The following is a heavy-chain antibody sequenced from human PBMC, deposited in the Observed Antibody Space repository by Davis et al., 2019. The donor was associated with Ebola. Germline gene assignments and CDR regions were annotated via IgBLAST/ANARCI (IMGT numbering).Heavy chain of an antibody. D-gene: IGHD5-12*01. Sequence: HSQTLSLTCAISGDSVAGGTGGWNWIRQSPSRGLEWLGRTYYTASKWYNDYAVSVRSRMIITPDTSKNQFSLQLNSVTPEDTAVYYCARGWLRTGLDIWGQGTMVIVSS. CDR3: ARGWLRTGLDI. CDR1: GDSVAGGTGG. J-gene: IGHJ3*02. V-gene: IGHV6-1*01. CDR2: TYYTASKWYN.